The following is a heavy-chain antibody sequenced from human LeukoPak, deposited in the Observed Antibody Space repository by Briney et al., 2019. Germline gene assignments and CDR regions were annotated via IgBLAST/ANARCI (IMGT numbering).Heavy chain of an antibody. CDR3: ARERITMVRGVTDNWFDP. D-gene: IGHD3-10*01. V-gene: IGHV4-30-2*01. CDR1: GGSISSGGYS. Sequence: SQTLSLTCAVSGGSISSGGYSWSWIRQPPGKGLEWIGYIYHSVSTYYNPSLKSRVTISVHRSKNQFSLKLSSVTAADTAVYYCARERITMVRGVTDNWFDPWGQGTLVTVSS. CDR2: IYHSVST. J-gene: IGHJ5*02.